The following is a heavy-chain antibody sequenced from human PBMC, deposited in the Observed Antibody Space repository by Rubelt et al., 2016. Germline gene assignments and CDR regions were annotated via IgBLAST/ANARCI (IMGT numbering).Heavy chain of an antibody. V-gene: IGHV3-7*01. D-gene: IGHD3/OR15-3a*01. CDR2: IRQDGNEK. Sequence: GGGLVQPGGSLRLSCAASGFTFGTYWMTWVRQPPGKGLEWVTNIRQDGNEKHYVDSVKGRFTVSRDNAKNTLYLQMNSLRAEDTAVYYCAREQDSMDVWGQGTTVTVSS. CDR3: AREQDSMDV. CDR1: GFTFGTYW. J-gene: IGHJ6*02.